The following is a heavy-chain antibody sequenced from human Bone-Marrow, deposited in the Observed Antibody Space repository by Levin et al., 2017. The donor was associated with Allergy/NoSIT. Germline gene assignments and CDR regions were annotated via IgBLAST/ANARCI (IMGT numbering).Heavy chain of an antibody. J-gene: IGHJ5*01. CDR3: ARVFGAPNWLVS. CDR2: INTHYGKT. V-gene: IGHV1-18*01. D-gene: IGHD3-10*01. Sequence: GASVKVSCKTSGYNFNTYGYTWVRQAPGQGLEWMGWINTHYGKTDYAPKFQGRVNMTTEASTSTAYMELRSLTSDDAAVYYCARVFGAPNWLVSWGQGTLVTVSS. CDR1: GYNFNTYG.